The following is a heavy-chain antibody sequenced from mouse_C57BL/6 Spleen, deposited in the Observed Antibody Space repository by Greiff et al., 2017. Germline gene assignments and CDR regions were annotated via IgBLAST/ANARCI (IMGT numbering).Heavy chain of an antibody. CDR1: GFSFNTYA. Sequence: EVQLVESGGGLVQPKGSLKLSCAASGFSFNTYAMNWVRQAPGKGLEWVARISSKSNNYASYYADSVKDRFTISRDDSESMLYLQMNNLKTEDTAMYYCVRQRYDYDVLAYWGQGTLVTVSA. J-gene: IGHJ3*01. CDR3: VRQRYDYDVLAY. CDR2: ISSKSNNYAS. V-gene: IGHV10-1*01. D-gene: IGHD2-4*01.